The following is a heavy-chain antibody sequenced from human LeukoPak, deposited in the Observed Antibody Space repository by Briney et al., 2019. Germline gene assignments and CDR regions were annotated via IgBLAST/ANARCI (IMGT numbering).Heavy chain of an antibody. V-gene: IGHV3-9*01. CDR1: GFTFDDYA. CDR2: ISWNSGSI. CDR3: ALLGRDYYDILTEGY. J-gene: IGHJ4*02. D-gene: IGHD3-9*01. Sequence: GGSLRLSCAASGFTFDDYAMHWVRQAPGKGLEWVSGISWNSGSIGYADSVKGRFTISRDNAKNSLYLQMNSLRAEDTALYYCALLGRDYYDILTEGYWGQGALVTVSS.